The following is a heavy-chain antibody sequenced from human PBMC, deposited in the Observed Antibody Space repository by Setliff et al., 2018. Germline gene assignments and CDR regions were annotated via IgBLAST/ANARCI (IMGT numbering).Heavy chain of an antibody. CDR2: IYASGST. D-gene: IGHD1-26*01. CDR3: TKGRVGLAARAGY. CDR1: GYSIRSGNY. V-gene: IGHV4-38-2*01. J-gene: IGHJ4*02. Sequence: PSETLSLTCAVSGYSIRSGNYWGWIRQSAGKGLEWIGRIYASGSTEYNPSLGSRVTISVDTSRNQFSLQLSSVTSADTAIYYCTKGRVGLAARAGYWGQGTLVTVSS.